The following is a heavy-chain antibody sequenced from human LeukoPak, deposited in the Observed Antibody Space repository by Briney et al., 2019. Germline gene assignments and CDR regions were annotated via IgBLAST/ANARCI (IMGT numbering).Heavy chain of an antibody. Sequence: PGGSLRLSCAASGFTFSDYYMSWIRQAPGKGLEWVSYISSSGSTTYYADSVKGRFTISRDNAKNSLYLQMNSLRAEDTAVYYCARDSRRIAAAGGPGYWGQGTLVTVSS. V-gene: IGHV3-11*04. CDR3: ARDSRRIAAAGGPGY. CDR2: ISSSGSTT. D-gene: IGHD6-13*01. J-gene: IGHJ4*02. CDR1: GFTFSDYY.